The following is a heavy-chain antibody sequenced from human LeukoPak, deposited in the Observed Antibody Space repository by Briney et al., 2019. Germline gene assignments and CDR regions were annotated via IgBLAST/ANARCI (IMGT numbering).Heavy chain of an antibody. CDR1: GGTFSSYA. J-gene: IGHJ3*02. CDR3: ARDRYYDSSGYYPAAFDI. V-gene: IGHV1-69*05. Sequence: AASVKVSCKASGGTFSSYAISWVRQAPGQGLEWMGGIIPIFGTANYAQKFQGRVTITTDESTSTAYMELSSLRSEGTAVYYCARDRYYDSSGYYPAAFDIWGQGTMVTVSS. CDR2: IIPIFGTA. D-gene: IGHD3-22*01.